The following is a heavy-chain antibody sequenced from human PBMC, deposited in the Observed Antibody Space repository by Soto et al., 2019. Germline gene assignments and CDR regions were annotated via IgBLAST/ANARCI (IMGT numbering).Heavy chain of an antibody. D-gene: IGHD5-18*01. J-gene: IGHJ5*02. CDR3: ARIPVDTSMIYWLEP. CDR1: GVKVRSGRYY. CDR2: IYYSGNT. V-gene: IGHV4-61*01. Sequence: PSEPLSPRSPFSGVKVRSGRYYLSRTRTPPGTGLEWIGYIYYSGNTNYNPSLKSRVIISVDTSKNLFSLKLTSVTAADTAVYYCARIPVDTSMIYWLEPWGQGTLVPVS.